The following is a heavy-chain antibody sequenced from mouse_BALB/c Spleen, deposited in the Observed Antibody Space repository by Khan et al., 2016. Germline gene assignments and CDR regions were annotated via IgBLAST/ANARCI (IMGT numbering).Heavy chain of an antibody. CDR3: ARGRSSFFDF. Sequence: EVQLQESGPGLVKPSQSLSLTCTVTGYSITSDYAWNWIRQFPGNKLEWMGYISYSGITSYNPSLKSRISITRDTSKNQFFLQLNSVTAEDTATXNCARGRSSFFDFWGQGTTLTVSS. V-gene: IGHV3-2*02. CDR2: ISYSGIT. J-gene: IGHJ2*01. D-gene: IGHD1-1*01. CDR1: GYSITSDYA.